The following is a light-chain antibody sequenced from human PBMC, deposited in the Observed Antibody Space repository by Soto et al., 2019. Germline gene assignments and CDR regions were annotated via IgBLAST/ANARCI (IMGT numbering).Light chain of an antibody. J-gene: IGKJ2*01. V-gene: IGKV4-1*01. CDR1: QSVLYHSDSKNY. Sequence: IVMTQSPDSLAVSLGERATINCKSSQSVLYHSDSKNYLAWYQQKPGQPPKLLIYWASTRESGVPDRFSGSGSGTDFTLTISSLQAEDVAVYYCQQYFSTPYTFGQGTKLEIK. CDR2: WAS. CDR3: QQYFSTPYT.